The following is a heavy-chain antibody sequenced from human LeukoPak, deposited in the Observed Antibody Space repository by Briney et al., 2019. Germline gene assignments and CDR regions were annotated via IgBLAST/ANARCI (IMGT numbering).Heavy chain of an antibody. CDR1: GYTLTELS. Sequence: ASVKVSCKVSGYTLTELSMRWVRQAPGKGLEWMGGFDPEDGETIYAQKFQGRVTMTEDTSTDTAYMELSSLRSEDTAVYYCATNYASRTALEYWGQGTLVTVSS. CDR3: ATNYASRTALEY. V-gene: IGHV1-24*01. J-gene: IGHJ4*02. CDR2: FDPEDGET. D-gene: IGHD2-2*01.